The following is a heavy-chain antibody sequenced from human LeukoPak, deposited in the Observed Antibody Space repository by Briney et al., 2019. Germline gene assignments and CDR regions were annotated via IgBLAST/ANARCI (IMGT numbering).Heavy chain of an antibody. CDR3: ARVEPYSYYFGMDV. D-gene: IGHD1-26*01. V-gene: IGHV4-59*08. Sequence: SETLSLTCTVSGGSISTYYWSWLRQSPGKGLDWIGYIHDTGSTNYNPSLKSRVSISVDRSKSQFSLHLSSATAADTAVYFCARVEPYSYYFGMDVWGRGTTVTVSS. CDR1: GGSISTYY. J-gene: IGHJ6*02. CDR2: IHDTGST.